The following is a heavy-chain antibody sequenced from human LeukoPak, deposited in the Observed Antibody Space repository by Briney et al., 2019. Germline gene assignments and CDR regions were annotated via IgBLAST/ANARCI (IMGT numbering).Heavy chain of an antibody. CDR3: ARGYYDTRGSAFDI. D-gene: IGHD3-22*01. Sequence: VASVKVSCKASGYTFSSYYMHRVRQAPGQGLEWMGIINPSGGGTSYAQKFQGRVTMTGDTSTSTVYMDLSSLRSEDTAMYYCARGYYDTRGSAFDIWGQGTMVTVSS. V-gene: IGHV1-46*01. J-gene: IGHJ3*02. CDR1: GYTFSSYY. CDR2: INPSGGGT.